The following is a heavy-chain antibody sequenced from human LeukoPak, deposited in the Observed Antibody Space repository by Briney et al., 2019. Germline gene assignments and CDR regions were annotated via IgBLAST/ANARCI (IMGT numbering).Heavy chain of an antibody. D-gene: IGHD4/OR15-4a*01. J-gene: IGHJ6*03. Sequence: GASVKVSCKASVYSFNDNSLYWVRQARDHGLEWMGYINPKNGATNYAQTFQGRGTMTRDTATSTVFMEMSILTSDDTAIYYCSRARLRSLTRYYHFMDVWGKVTTVSV. V-gene: IGHV1-2*02. CDR3: SRARLRSLTRYYHFMDV. CDR1: VYSFNDNS. CDR2: INPKNGAT.